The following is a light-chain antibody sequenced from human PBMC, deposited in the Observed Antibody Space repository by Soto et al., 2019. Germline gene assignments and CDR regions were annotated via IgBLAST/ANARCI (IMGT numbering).Light chain of an antibody. J-gene: IGKJ3*01. Sequence: IQLTQSPSSLSASVGDRVTISCRASQGIANFLAWYQQKPGKAPKLLIYGASTLQSGVPSRFIGSGSGTHFTLTISSLRPVDFATYHCLQLNSFLIAFGPGTKVYI. V-gene: IGKV1-9*01. CDR2: GAS. CDR1: QGIANF. CDR3: LQLNSFLIA.